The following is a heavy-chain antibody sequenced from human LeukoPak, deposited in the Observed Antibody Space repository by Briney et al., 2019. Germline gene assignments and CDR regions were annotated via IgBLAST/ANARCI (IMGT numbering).Heavy chain of an antibody. CDR2: MNPNSGNT. D-gene: IGHD3-10*01. Sequence: ASVKVSCKASVYTFTSYDINWVRQATGQGLEWMGWMNPNSGNTGYAQKFQGRVTMTRNTSISTAYMELSSLRSEDTAVYYCARGRRGSRGFDYWGQGTLVTVSS. CDR3: ARGRRGSRGFDY. CDR1: VYTFTSYD. V-gene: IGHV1-8*01. J-gene: IGHJ4*02.